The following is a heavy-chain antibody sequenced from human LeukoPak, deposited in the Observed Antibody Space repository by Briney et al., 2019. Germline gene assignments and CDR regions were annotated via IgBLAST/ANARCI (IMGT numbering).Heavy chain of an antibody. V-gene: IGHV3-30-3*01. CDR1: GFTFSSYA. CDR3: ARDSAHDYGDPTSGESYLDY. D-gene: IGHD4-17*01. Sequence: GGSLRLSCAASGFTFSSYAMHWVRQAPGKGLEWVAVISYDGSNKYYADSVKGRFTISRDNSKNTLYLQMNSLRAEDTAVYYCARDSAHDYGDPTSGESYLDYWGQGTLVTVSS. CDR2: ISYDGSNK. J-gene: IGHJ4*02.